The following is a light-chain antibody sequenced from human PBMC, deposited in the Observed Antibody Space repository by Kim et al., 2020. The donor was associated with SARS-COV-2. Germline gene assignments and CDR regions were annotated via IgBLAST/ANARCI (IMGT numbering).Light chain of an antibody. CDR2: DVS. Sequence: GQSMTNTCTGTSSGIGASNYIAWYQQHPGKAPKLRIYDVSNRPSGVSDRFSGSKTGNTASLTVSGLQAEDEADYYCTSFTNSATGVFGGGTQLTVL. CDR3: TSFTNSATGV. V-gene: IGLV2-14*03. J-gene: IGLJ3*02. CDR1: SSGIGASNY.